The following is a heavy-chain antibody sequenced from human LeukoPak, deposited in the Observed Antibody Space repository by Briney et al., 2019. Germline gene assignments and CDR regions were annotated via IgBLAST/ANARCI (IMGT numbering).Heavy chain of an antibody. CDR2: IYYSGST. V-gene: IGHV4-59*08. D-gene: IGHD3-22*01. CDR3: ARGYYDNHFDY. J-gene: IGHJ4*02. CDR1: GGSISSYY. Sequence: SSETLSLTCTVSGGSISSYYWSWIRQPPGKGLEWIGYIYYSGSTNYNPSLKSRVTISVDTSKNQFSLKLSSVTAADTAVYYCARGYYDNHFDYWDQGTLVTVSS.